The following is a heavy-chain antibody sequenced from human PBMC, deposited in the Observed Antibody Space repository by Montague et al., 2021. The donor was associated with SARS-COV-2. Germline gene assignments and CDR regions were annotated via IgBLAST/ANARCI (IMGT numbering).Heavy chain of an antibody. D-gene: IGHD6-19*01. CDR2: IYYSGST. CDR3: ASPNFGWYPRHGYYFDY. Sequence: SETLSLTCTVSGDSISSSSYYWGWIRQPPGKGLEWIGSIYYSGSTYYNPSLKSRVTISVDTSKNQFSLKLSSVSAADTAVYYCASPNFGWYPRHGYYFDYWGQGTLVTVSS. V-gene: IGHV4-39*01. CDR1: GDSISSSSYY. J-gene: IGHJ4*02.